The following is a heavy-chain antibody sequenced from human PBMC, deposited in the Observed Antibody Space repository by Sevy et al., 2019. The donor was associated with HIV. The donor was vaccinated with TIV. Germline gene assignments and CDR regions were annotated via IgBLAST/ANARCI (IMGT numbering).Heavy chain of an antibody. CDR3: ARVYYYDYSGPGY. Sequence: ASVKVSCKASGYTFTNYYIHWVRQAPGEGLEWMGVINPSGGSTSNAQKFQGRVAMTRDTSTSTVYMELSSLRSEDTAVYYCARVYYYDYSGPGYWGRGTLVTVSS. J-gene: IGHJ4*02. D-gene: IGHD3-22*01. CDR1: GYTFTNYY. CDR2: INPSGGST. V-gene: IGHV1-46*01.